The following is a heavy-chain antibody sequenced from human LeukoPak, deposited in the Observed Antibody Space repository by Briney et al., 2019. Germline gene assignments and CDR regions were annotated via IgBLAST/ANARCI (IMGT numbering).Heavy chain of an antibody. CDR1: GGSISSYY. V-gene: IGHV4-59*01. CDR2: IYYSGST. CDR3: ARTLYGMDV. J-gene: IGHJ6*02. Sequence: SETLSLTCTVSGGSISSYYWSWIRQPPGKGLEWIGYIYYSGSTNYNPSLKSRVTISVDTSKNQFSLKLSSVTAADTAVYYCARTLYGMDVWGQGTTVSVSS.